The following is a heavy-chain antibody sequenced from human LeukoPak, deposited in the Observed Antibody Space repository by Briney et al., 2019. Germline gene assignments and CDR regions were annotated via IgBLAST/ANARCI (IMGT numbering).Heavy chain of an antibody. CDR3: ARHDFWSGYPLDY. V-gene: IGHV1-2*02. D-gene: IGHD3-3*01. Sequence: ASVKVSCKASGYTFTGYYMHWVRQAPGQGLEWMGWINPNSGGTNYAQKFQGRVTMTRDTSISTAYMELSRLRSDDTAVYYCARHDFWSGYPLDYWGQGTLVTVSS. CDR2: INPNSGGT. CDR1: GYTFTGYY. J-gene: IGHJ4*02.